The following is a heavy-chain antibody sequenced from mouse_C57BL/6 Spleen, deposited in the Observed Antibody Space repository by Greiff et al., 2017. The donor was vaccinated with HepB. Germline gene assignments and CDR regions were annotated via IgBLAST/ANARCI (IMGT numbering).Heavy chain of an antibody. CDR1: GYTFTDYY. D-gene: IGHD1-1*01. V-gene: IGHV1-26*01. CDR3: ARSWDTTVVVPPYAMDY. J-gene: IGHJ4*01. Sequence: EVQLQQSGPELVKPGASVKISCKASGYTFTDYYMNWVKQSHGKSLEWIGDINPNNGGTSYNQKFKGKATLTVDKSSSTAYMELRSLTSEDSAVYYCARSWDTTVVVPPYAMDYWGQGTSVTVSS. CDR2: INPNNGGT.